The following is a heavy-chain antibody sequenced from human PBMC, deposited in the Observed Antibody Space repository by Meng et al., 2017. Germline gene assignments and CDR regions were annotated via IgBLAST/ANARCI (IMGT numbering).Heavy chain of an antibody. CDR2: INSDGSST. Sequence: GGSLRLSCAASGFTSSSYWMHWVRQAPGKGLVWVSRINSDGSSTSYADPVKGRFTISRDNAKNTLYLQMNSLRAEDTAVYCCARVRFTRLLGQTSFPAFDIWGQGTMVTVSS. V-gene: IGHV3-74*01. CDR1: GFTSSSYW. D-gene: IGHD2/OR15-2a*01. CDR3: ARVRFTRLLGQTSFPAFDI. J-gene: IGHJ3*02.